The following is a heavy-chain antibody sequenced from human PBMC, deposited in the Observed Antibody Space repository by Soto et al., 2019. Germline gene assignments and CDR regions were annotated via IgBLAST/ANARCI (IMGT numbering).Heavy chain of an antibody. V-gene: IGHV3-21*04. CDR1: GFTFSSYS. D-gene: IGHD3-9*01. Sequence: LRLSCAASGFTFSSYSMNWVRQAPGKGLEWVSYISSSSSYTNYADSVKGRFTISRDNAKNSLYLQMNSLRAEDTAVYYCARDADILTGSDAFDIWGQGTMVTVSS. CDR2: ISSSSSYT. CDR3: ARDADILTGSDAFDI. J-gene: IGHJ3*02.